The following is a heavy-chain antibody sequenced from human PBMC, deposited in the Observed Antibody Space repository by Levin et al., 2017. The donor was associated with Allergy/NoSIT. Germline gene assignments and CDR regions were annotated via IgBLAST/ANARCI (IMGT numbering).Heavy chain of an antibody. Sequence: ASVKVSCKASGYTFTDYYIHWVRQAPGQGPEWMGWIHPGSGDTKYAQRFQGRVTMTRDTSTRTASMVLNMLTSDDTAMYYCTTCDGGTVRSWDHWGQGTLVTVSS. CDR3: TTCDGGTVRSWDH. CDR2: IHPGSGDT. J-gene: IGHJ4*02. D-gene: IGHD3-16*01. V-gene: IGHV1-2*02. CDR1: GYTFTDYY.